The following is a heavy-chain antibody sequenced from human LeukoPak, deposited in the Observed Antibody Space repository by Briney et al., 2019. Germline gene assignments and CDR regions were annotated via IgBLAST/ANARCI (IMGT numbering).Heavy chain of an antibody. J-gene: IGHJ4*02. CDR3: AREYNWNYDY. V-gene: IGHV4-59*11. Sequence: SETLSLTCTVSGGSISSHYWSWIRQPPGKGLEWIGYIYYSGSTNYNPSLKSRVTISVDTSKNQFSLKLSSVTAADTAVYYCAREYNWNYDYWGQGTLVTVSS. CDR1: GGSISSHY. CDR2: IYYSGST. D-gene: IGHD1-7*01.